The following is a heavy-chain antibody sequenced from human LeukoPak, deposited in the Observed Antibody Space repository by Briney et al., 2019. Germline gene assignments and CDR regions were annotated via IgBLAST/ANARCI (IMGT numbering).Heavy chain of an antibody. CDR1: GFTFSSHA. CDR3: ARGATYYYDSSGYYYPDY. J-gene: IGHJ4*02. Sequence: GSLRLSCAASGFTFSSHAMSWVRQAPGKGLEWVSAITSGSGSNVYYTDSLKGRFTISRDNSKNTLYLHMNSLRAEDTAVYYCARGATYYYDSSGYYYPDYWGQGTLVTVSS. D-gene: IGHD3-22*01. CDR2: ITSGSGSNV. V-gene: IGHV3-23*01.